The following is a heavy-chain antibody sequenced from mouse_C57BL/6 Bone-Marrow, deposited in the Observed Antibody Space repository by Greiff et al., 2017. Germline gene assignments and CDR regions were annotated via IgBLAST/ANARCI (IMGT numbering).Heavy chain of an antibody. J-gene: IGHJ1*03. CDR2: IYPGDGDT. CDR1: GYAFSSSW. D-gene: IGHD1-1*01. V-gene: IGHV1-82*01. CDR3: AREEVCYGSSYDWYFDV. Sequence: QVQLQQSGPELVKPGASVKISCKASGYAFSSSWMNWVKQRPGKGLEWIGRIYPGDGDTNYHGKFKGKATLTADKSSSTAYMQLSSLTSEDSAVYFCAREEVCYGSSYDWYFDVWGTGTTVTVSS.